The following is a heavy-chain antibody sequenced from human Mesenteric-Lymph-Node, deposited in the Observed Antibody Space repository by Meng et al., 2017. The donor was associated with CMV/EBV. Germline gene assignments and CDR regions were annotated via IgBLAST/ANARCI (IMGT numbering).Heavy chain of an antibody. CDR2: IKQDGSEK. V-gene: IGHV3-7*01. D-gene: IGHD3-10*01. CDR1: GFTFSSYW. CDR3: ASRDYYYFNMDV. Sequence: GESLKISCAASGFTFSSYWMSWVRQAPGKGLEWVANIKQDGSEKYYVDSVKGRFTISRDNAKKSLYLQMNSLRTEDTAVYYCASRDYYYFNMDVWGQGTTVTVSS. J-gene: IGHJ6*02.